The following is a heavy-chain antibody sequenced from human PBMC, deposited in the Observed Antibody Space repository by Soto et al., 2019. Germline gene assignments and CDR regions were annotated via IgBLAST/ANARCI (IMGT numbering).Heavy chain of an antibody. CDR1: GDSIISSDFY. CDR2: IFYLGSS. D-gene: IGHD3-3*02. Sequence: SETLSLTCTVSGDSIISSDFYWGWVRQPPGKGLEWIGSIFYLGSSYYNPSLKSRVTMSVDTSKNQFSLRLRSVTAADTALYFRARHSLALRKNNWFDPWGQGIMVTVSS. CDR3: ARHSLALRKNNWFDP. J-gene: IGHJ5*02. V-gene: IGHV4-39*01.